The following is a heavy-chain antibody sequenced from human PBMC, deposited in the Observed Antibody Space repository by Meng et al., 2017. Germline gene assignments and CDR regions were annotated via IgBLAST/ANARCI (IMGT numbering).Heavy chain of an antibody. J-gene: IGHJ3*02. Sequence: GESLKISCAASGFTVSSNYMSWVRQAPGKGLEWVSVIYSGGSTYYADSVKGRFTISRHNSKNTLYLQMNSLRAEDTAVYYCASAGDDAFDIWGQVTMVTVSS. CDR1: GFTVSSNY. V-gene: IGHV3-53*04. CDR3: ASAGDDAFDI. CDR2: IYSGGST. D-gene: IGHD2-21*01.